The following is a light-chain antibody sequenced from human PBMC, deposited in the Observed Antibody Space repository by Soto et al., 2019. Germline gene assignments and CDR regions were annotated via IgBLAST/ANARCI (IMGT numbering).Light chain of an antibody. Sequence: DIQMTQSPSSLSASVGDRVTITCRASQSISTYFNWYQQKPGKAPKLLIYRASSLQSGVPSRFSGSGSGTDFTLTVNSLQPEDFGTYYCQQSYSTPFTFGSGTKVDIK. J-gene: IGKJ3*01. V-gene: IGKV1-39*01. CDR3: QQSYSTPFT. CDR2: RAS. CDR1: QSISTY.